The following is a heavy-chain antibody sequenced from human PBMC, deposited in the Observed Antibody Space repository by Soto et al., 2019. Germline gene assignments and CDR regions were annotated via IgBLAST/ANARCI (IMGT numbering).Heavy chain of an antibody. CDR2: IIPIFGTT. Sequence: ASVKVSCKASGGTFSTSDIRGVRQAPGQGLEWMGGIIPIFGTTNYAQKFQGRVTITADESTSTVYMELSSLRSDDTAVFYCAMGGSRDESTFDHLGQGTLVTVSS. D-gene: IGHD1-1*01. V-gene: IGHV1-69*13. CDR1: GGTFSTSD. CDR3: AMGGSRDESTFDH. J-gene: IGHJ4*02.